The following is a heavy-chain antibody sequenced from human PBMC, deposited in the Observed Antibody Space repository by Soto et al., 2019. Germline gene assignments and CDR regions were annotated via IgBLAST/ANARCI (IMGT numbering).Heavy chain of an antibody. CDR2: IYYSGST. J-gene: IGHJ4*02. Sequence: PSETLSLTCTVSGGSISSYYWSWIRQPPGKGLEWIGYIYYSGSTNYNPSLKSRVTISVDTSKNQFSLKLSSVTAADTAVYYCARGGVNWNEMELDYWGQGTLVTVSS. D-gene: IGHD1-20*01. CDR1: GGSISSYY. CDR3: ARGGVNWNEMELDY. V-gene: IGHV4-59*01.